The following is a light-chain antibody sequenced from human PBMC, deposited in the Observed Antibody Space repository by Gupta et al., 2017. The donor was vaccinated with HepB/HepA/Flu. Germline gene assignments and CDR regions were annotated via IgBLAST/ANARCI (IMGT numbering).Light chain of an antibody. Sequence: DIQMTKSPSSLSASVGDRVTITCRASQGIRKDLGWYQQKPGKAPKRLIYAASSLQSGVPSRISGSGSGTEFTLTISSLQPEDFATYYCLQHNSYPWTFGQGTKVEIK. V-gene: IGKV1-17*01. CDR3: LQHNSYPWT. J-gene: IGKJ1*01. CDR1: QGIRKD. CDR2: AAS.